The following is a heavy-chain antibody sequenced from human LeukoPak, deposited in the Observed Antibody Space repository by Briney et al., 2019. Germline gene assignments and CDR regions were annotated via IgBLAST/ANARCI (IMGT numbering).Heavy chain of an antibody. V-gene: IGHV1-46*01. Sequence: ASVKVSCKASGYTFTSYGISWVRQAPGQGLEWMGIINPNGGVTTYAQKFQGRVTMTRDTSTSTIYMDLSSLKSEDTAVYYCARVPNPAHAFDYWGQGTLVTVSS. J-gene: IGHJ4*02. D-gene: IGHD1-14*01. CDR3: ARVPNPAHAFDY. CDR2: INPNGGVT. CDR1: GYTFTSYG.